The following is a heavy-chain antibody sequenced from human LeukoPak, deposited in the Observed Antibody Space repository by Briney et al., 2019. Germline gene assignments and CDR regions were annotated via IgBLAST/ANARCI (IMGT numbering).Heavy chain of an antibody. V-gene: IGHV3-30*02. CDR1: GFIFSGYG. CDR3: AKESDVAAAGIDY. J-gene: IGHJ4*02. Sequence: PGGSLRLSCAASGFIFSGYGMHWVRQAPGKGLQWVTFIRYEGSNKYYADSVKGRFTISRDNSKNTLYLQMNSLRVEDTAVYYRAKESDVAAAGIDYWGQGTLVTVSS. D-gene: IGHD6-13*01. CDR2: IRYEGSNK.